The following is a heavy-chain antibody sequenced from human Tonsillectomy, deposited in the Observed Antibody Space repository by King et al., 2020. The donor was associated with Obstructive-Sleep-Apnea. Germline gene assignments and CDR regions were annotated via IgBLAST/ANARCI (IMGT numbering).Heavy chain of an antibody. Sequence: QLQESGPGLVKPSETLSLTCTVSGYSITSGYYWGWIRQPPGKGLEWIGSIYHSGSTYYNPSPNSRVTLSVDTSKNHFSLRLSSVTAADTAVYYCARDRCTRDSCYSDYWGQGTLVTVSS. J-gene: IGHJ4*02. CDR1: GYSITSGYY. D-gene: IGHD2-15*01. CDR2: IYHSGST. CDR3: ARDRCTRDSCYSDY. V-gene: IGHV4-38-2*02.